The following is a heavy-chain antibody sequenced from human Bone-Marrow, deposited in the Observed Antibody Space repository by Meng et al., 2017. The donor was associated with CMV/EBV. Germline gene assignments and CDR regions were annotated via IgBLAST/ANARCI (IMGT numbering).Heavy chain of an antibody. V-gene: IGHV3-21*01. CDR2: ISSSGTSI. CDR1: GFTFSRYT. Sequence: GESLKISCAVSGFTFSRYTMVWVRQAPGKGLEWVSSISSSGTSIYYADSVKGRFTISRDNAKNSLYLQMNSLRAEDTAVYYCARVRYSTSSGDAFAIWGQGTMVTVSS. D-gene: IGHD6-6*01. CDR3: ARVRYSTSSGDAFAI. J-gene: IGHJ3*02.